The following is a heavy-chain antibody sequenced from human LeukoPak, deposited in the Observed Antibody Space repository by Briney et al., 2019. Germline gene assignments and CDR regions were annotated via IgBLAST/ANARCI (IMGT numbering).Heavy chain of an antibody. J-gene: IGHJ6*02. CDR2: SGNT. CDR1: GGSISSGGYS. Sequence: SETLSLTCAVSGGSISSGGYSWSWIRQPPGKGLEWIGYSGNTNYNPSLKSRVTISVDTSKNHFSLKLSSVTAADTAVYYCARYCSSTSCIGRGIFYAMDVWGQGTTVTVSS. CDR3: ARYCSSTSCIGRGIFYAMDV. V-gene: IGHV4-61*03. D-gene: IGHD2-2*01.